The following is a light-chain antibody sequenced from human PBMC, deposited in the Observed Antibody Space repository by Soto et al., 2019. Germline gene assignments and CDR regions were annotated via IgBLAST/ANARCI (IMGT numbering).Light chain of an antibody. CDR3: GAWDDSLHGVV. CDR1: SSNIGSRT. CDR2: SDN. J-gene: IGLJ2*01. V-gene: IGLV1-44*01. Sequence: QSVLTQPPSASGTPGQRVTISCSGSSSNIGSRTVNWYQQLPGTAPKLLTYSDNQRPSGVPDRFFGSKSGTSASLAIYRLHSDDEADYYCGAWDDSLHGVVFGGGTKVTVL.